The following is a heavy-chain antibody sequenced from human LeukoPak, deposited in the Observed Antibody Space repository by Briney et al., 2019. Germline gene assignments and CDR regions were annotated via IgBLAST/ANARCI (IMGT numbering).Heavy chain of an antibody. J-gene: IGHJ4*02. CDR2: ITPSVDTT. D-gene: IGHD2-8*02. CDR3: VREESGGYFDY. CDR1: GYTFTNYL. Sequence: ASVKVSFKASGYTFTNYLLHWVRQAPGQGLEWVGRITPSVDTTNYARKFRDRVTMTRDTPTSTVYMELSSLRSEDTAVYHCVREESGGYFDYWGQGTLVTVSS. V-gene: IGHV1-46*01.